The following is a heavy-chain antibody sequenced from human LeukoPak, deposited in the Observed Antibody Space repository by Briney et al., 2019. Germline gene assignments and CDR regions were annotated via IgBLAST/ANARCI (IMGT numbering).Heavy chain of an antibody. CDR2: ISPGVSGYT. Sequence: PGGSLRPSCLASGFSFNSYTMNWVREAPGKGLEWVSTISPGVSGYTWYAESVKGRFTISRDNPENSLYLQMESLRADDTAVYYCVRDVSRRIGMDVWGQGTTVTVSS. CDR1: GFSFNSYT. CDR3: VRDVSRRIGMDV. J-gene: IGHJ6*02. D-gene: IGHD2/OR15-2a*01. V-gene: IGHV3-21*06.